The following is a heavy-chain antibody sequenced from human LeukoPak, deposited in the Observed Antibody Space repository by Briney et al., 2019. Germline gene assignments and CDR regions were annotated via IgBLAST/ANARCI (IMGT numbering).Heavy chain of an antibody. CDR2: INWNGGST. CDR3: ARGTYYYDSSGSDY. Sequence: GGSLRLSCAASGFTFDDYGMSWVRQAPGKGLEWVSGINWNGGSTGYADSVKGRFTISRDNAKNSLYLQMNSLRAEDTALYYCARGTYYYDSSGSDYWGQGTLVTVSS. D-gene: IGHD3-22*01. J-gene: IGHJ4*02. V-gene: IGHV3-20*04. CDR1: GFTFDDYG.